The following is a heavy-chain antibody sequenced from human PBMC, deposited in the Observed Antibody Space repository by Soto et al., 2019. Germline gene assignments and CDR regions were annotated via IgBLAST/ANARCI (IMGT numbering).Heavy chain of an antibody. V-gene: IGHV1-69*13. D-gene: IGHD6-13*01. CDR2: IVPIYRTA. J-gene: IGHJ1*01. CDR1: GGTFSSYR. CDR3: VRDSGAKLSSS. Sequence: SVKVSCKASGGTFSSYRINWVRQAPGQRLEWVGGIVPIYRTADYAQKFQGRVTITADESARTSYMELRSLKSQDTAVYYCVRDSGAKLSSSWGQGTLVTVSS.